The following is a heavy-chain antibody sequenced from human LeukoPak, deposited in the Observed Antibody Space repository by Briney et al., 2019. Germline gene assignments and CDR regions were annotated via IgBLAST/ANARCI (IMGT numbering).Heavy chain of an antibody. V-gene: IGHV4-39*01. CDR1: GDSITGSSYY. J-gene: IGHJ4*02. CDR3: ARHYYDSTGYYYFDY. Sequence: PSETLSLTCTVSGDSITGSSYYWGWIRQPPGKGLEWIGCMFYSGSTYSNPSLKSRVTISVDTSKNQFSLKLSSVTAADTAVYYCARHYYDSTGYYYFDYWGQGTLVTVSS. D-gene: IGHD3-22*01. CDR2: MFYSGST.